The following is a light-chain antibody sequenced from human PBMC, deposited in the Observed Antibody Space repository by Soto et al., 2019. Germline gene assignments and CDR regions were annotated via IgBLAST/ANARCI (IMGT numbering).Light chain of an antibody. CDR3: LQYDKWPPWT. J-gene: IGKJ1*01. V-gene: IGKV3-15*01. CDR2: RAS. CDR1: QSIGNN. Sequence: VMTQFPATLSVSPGDRVTLSCRASQSIGNNLAWYRQRPGQAPSLLVYRASTRATDIPARISGSGSGTEFTLTITSLQXEDFALYYCLQYDKWPPWTFGQGTKVEIK.